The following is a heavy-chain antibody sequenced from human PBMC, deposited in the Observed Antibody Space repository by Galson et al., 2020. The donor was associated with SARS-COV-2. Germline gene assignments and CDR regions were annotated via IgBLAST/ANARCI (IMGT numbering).Heavy chain of an antibody. D-gene: IGHD6-19*01. CDR2: IWSDVKKE. V-gene: IGHV3-33*01. J-gene: IGHJ4*02. CDR1: GFTFSTNA. CDR3: ARDPPQSGWAFAS. Sequence: GESLKISCAASGFTFSTNAMHWVRQVPGKGLEWVAMIWSDVKKEYYTDSVKGRFTVSRDNPKNTLYLQMNSLRAEDTAVYFCARDPPQSGWAFASWGQGTLVTVSS.